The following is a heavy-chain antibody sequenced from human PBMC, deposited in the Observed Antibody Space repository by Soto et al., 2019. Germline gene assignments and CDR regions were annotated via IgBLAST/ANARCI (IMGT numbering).Heavy chain of an antibody. CDR2: ITTTGDMT. V-gene: IGHV3-23*01. CDR1: GFTFSSYA. Sequence: GGSLRLSCAASGFTFSSYAMIWVRQAPGEGLEWVSAITTTGDMTNYADSVKGRFTISRDNSKNTLYLQMNSLRAEDTAVYYCAKDLSQLGYYDSSGETAFDYWGQGTLVTVSS. CDR3: AKDLSQLGYYDSSGETAFDY. J-gene: IGHJ4*02. D-gene: IGHD3-22*01.